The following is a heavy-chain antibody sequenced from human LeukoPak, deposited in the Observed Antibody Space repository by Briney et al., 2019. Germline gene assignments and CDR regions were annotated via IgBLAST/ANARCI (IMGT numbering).Heavy chain of an antibody. CDR1: GYTFTSYD. CDR2: MNPNSGNT. CDR3: ARSGVGSSGYYSRVSIDY. V-gene: IGHV1-8*01. J-gene: IGHJ4*02. D-gene: IGHD3-22*01. Sequence: AASVKVSCKASGYTFTSYDINWVRQATGQGLEWMGWMNPNSGNTGYAQKFQGRVTMTRNTSISTAYMELSSLRSEDTAVYYCARSGVGSSGYYSRVSIDYWGQGTLVTVSS.